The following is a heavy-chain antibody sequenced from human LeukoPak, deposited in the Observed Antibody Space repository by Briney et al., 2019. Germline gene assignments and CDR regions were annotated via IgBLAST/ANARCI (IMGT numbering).Heavy chain of an antibody. J-gene: IGHJ4*02. CDR1: GYTFTKSY. CDR3: ARGSQYYDSSGYYGPDY. V-gene: IGHV1-46*01. Sequence: ASVKVSCKASGYTFTKSYIHWVRQAPGQGLEWMGIINPSGGSTSYAQKFQGRVTMTRDTSTSTVYMELSSLRSEDTAVYYCARGSQYYDSSGYYGPDYWGQGTLVTVSS. D-gene: IGHD3-22*01. CDR2: INPSGGST.